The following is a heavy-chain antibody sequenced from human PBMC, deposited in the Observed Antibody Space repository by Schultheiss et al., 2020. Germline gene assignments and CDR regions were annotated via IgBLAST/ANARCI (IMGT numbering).Heavy chain of an antibody. D-gene: IGHD6-19*01. J-gene: IGHJ4*02. V-gene: IGHV3-33*08. Sequence: GESLKISCAASGFTVSSNYMSWVRQAPGKGLEWVAVIWYDGSNKYYADSVKGRFTISRDNSKNTLYFQMNSLRVEDTAVYYCAREDLESGGWYHWGQGTLVTVSS. CDR1: GFTVSSNY. CDR3: AREDLESGGWYH. CDR2: IWYDGSNK.